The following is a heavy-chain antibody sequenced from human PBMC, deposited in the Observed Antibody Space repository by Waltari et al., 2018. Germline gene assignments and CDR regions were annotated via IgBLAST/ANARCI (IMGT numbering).Heavy chain of an antibody. Sequence: EVHLVESGGGLVQPGGSLRLSCAASGFTFSSYWLCWVRQAPGKGLEWVANINQDGNKRYYVDSVEGRFTISRDNAKNSLYLQMNSLRAEDTAVYYCARDQMVTVTDDNWFDSWGQGNLVTVSS. V-gene: IGHV3-7*01. CDR2: INQDGNKR. CDR1: GFTFSSYW. D-gene: IGHD4-17*01. J-gene: IGHJ5*01. CDR3: ARDQMVTVTDDNWFDS.